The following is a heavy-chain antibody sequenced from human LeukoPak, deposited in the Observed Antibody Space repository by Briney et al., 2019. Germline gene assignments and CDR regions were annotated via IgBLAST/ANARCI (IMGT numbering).Heavy chain of an antibody. J-gene: IGHJ4*02. V-gene: IGHV4-61*02. CDR1: GGSVSSGDYY. D-gene: IGHD6-19*01. CDR3: ARGQYSSGWPPFDY. Sequence: SETLSLTCTVSGGSVSSGDYYWSWIRQPAGKGLEWIGRIYTSGSTSYSPSLKSRVTISVDRSKNQFSLKLSSVTAADTAVYYCARGQYSSGWPPFDYWGQGTLVTVSS. CDR2: IYTSGST.